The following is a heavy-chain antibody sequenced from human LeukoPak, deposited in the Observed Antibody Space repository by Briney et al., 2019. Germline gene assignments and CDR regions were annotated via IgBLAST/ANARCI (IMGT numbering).Heavy chain of an antibody. CDR3: ARGLAYNYDSSAYFLDY. D-gene: IGHD3-22*01. Sequence: GGSLRLSCAASGFSSSSYWMHWVRQAPGKGLVWVSRIDSFGSSATYADSVKGRFTISRDNSKNTLYLQMNSLRAEDTAVYYCARGLAYNYDSSAYFLDYWGQGTLVTVSS. CDR1: GFSSSSYW. V-gene: IGHV3-74*03. CDR2: IDSFGSSA. J-gene: IGHJ4*02.